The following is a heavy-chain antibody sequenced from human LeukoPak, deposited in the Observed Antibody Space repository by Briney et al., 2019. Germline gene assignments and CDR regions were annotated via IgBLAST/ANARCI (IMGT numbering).Heavy chain of an antibody. CDR2: FDPEEAKM. CDR3: TTRSGDFWSGFVN. CDR1: GNSLSELS. D-gene: IGHD3-3*01. J-gene: IGHJ4*02. V-gene: IGHV1-24*01. Sequence: ASVKVSCKVSGNSLSELSIQWVRHAPAKGLECMGGFDPEEAKMVYAQNFQGRVTMTEDTSTQTAYMELSGLTSDDTAVYYCTTRSGDFWSGFVNWGQGSLVTVSS.